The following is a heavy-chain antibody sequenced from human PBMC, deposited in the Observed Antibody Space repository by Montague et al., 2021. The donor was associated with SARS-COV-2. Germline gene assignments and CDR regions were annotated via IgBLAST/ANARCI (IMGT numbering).Heavy chain of an antibody. V-gene: IGHV3-33*05. CDR2: ISYDGSNK. CDR1: GFTFSSYG. CDR3: ARDPKYYDILTGYLIARSYYYYYGMDV. J-gene: IGHJ6*02. Sequence: SLRLSCAASGFTFSSYGMHWVRQAPGKGLEWVAVISYDGSNKYYADSVKGRFTISRDNSKNTLYLQMNSLRAGDTAVYYCARDPKYYDILTGYLIARSYYYYYGMDVWGQGTTVTVSS. D-gene: IGHD3-9*01.